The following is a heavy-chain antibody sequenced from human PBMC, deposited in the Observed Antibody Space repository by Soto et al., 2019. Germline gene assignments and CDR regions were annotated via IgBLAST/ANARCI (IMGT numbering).Heavy chain of an antibody. CDR2: MNPNSGNT. D-gene: IGHD1-26*01. CDR3: ARPMARGKWGYYYYGMDV. J-gene: IGHJ6*02. V-gene: IGHV1-8*01. Sequence: ASVKVSCKASGYTFTSYDINWVRQATGQGLEWMGWMNPNSGNTGYAQKFQGRVTMTRNTSISTAYMELSSLRSEDTAVYYCARPMARGKWGYYYYGMDVWGQGTTVTVSS. CDR1: GYTFTSYD.